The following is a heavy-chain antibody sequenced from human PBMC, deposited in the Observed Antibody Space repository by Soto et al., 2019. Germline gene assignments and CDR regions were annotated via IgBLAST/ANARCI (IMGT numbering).Heavy chain of an antibody. V-gene: IGHV4-39*01. CDR1: GGSTSSSSYY. J-gene: IGHJ6*02. CDR2: IYYSGST. CDR3: ARTHYVKYGMDV. D-gene: IGHD4-17*01. Sequence: SETLSLTCTVSGGSTSSSSYYWGWIRQPPGKGLEWIGSIYYSGSTYYNPSLKSRVTISVDTSKNQFSLKLSSVTAADTAVYYCARTHYVKYGMDVWGQGTTVTVSS.